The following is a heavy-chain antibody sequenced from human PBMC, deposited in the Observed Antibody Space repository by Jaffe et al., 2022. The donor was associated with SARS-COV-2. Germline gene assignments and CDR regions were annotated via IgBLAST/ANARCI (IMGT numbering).Heavy chain of an antibody. V-gene: IGHV3-30*18. CDR2: VSSIGHIE. CDR3: VKEKRDHQPYES. Sequence: QVQLVESGGDVVQPGTSLRLSCAASGFTFSNYGMQWVRQAPGKGLEWVAVVSSIGHIEHYADSVKGRFTISRDNSRDTVYLQMNSLRAEDTAVYYCVKEKRDHQPYESWGQGTLVTVSS. CDR1: GFTFSNYG. J-gene: IGHJ4*02. D-gene: IGHD3-22*01.